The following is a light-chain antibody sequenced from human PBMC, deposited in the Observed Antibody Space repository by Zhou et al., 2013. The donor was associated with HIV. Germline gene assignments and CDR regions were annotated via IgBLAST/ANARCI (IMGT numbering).Light chain of an antibody. CDR1: QSVGSY. CDR2: DAS. V-gene: IGKV3-11*01. J-gene: IGKJ2*01. CDR3: QQRSNWPMYT. Sequence: EIVLTQSPVILSLSPGERATLSCRASQSVGSYLAWYQQKPGQAPRLLIYDASDRATGGPARFSGSGSGTDFTLTITSLEPEDFAVYYCQQRSNWPMYTFGQGTKLEIK.